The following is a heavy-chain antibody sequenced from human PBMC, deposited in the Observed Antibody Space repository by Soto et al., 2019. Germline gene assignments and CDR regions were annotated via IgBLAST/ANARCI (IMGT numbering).Heavy chain of an antibody. V-gene: IGHV3-74*01. Sequence: EVQLVESGGGLVQPGGSLRLSCAASGFTFSSYWMHWVRQAPGKGLVWVSRINSDGSSTSYADSVKGRFTISRDNAKNTLYLQMNSLRAEDTAAYYCARASTYYDFWSGYPGEKYYFDYWGQGTLVTVSS. CDR1: GFTFSSYW. D-gene: IGHD3-3*01. CDR3: ARASTYYDFWSGYPGEKYYFDY. CDR2: INSDGSST. J-gene: IGHJ4*02.